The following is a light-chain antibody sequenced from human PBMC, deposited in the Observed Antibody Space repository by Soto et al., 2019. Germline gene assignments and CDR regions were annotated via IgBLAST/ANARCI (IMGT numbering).Light chain of an antibody. CDR3: QQYHTAPSWT. CDR2: WAS. Sequence: DIVMTQSADSLAVSLGERATINCKSSQSVLYSSNNKNYLAWYQQKTGQPPKLLIYWASTRESGVPDRFSGSGSGTDFTLNISNLQAEDVAVYYCQQYHTAPSWTFGQGTKVEIK. CDR1: QSVLYSSNNKNY. V-gene: IGKV4-1*01. J-gene: IGKJ1*01.